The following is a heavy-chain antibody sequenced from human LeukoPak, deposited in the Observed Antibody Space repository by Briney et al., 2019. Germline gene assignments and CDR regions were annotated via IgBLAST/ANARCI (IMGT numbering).Heavy chain of an antibody. D-gene: IGHD5-24*01. CDR3: ARQGSRDGYNWDGRKSEGQFDY. CDR2: IYPVDPDT. V-gene: IGHV5-51*01. Sequence: GESLKISCKGSGYSFTNYWIGWVRQMPGESLEWMGVIYPVDPDTRYSPSFQGQVTISADKSISTAYLQWSSLKASDTAMYYCARQGSRDGYNWDGRKSEGQFDYWGQGTLVTVSS. CDR1: GYSFTNYW. J-gene: IGHJ4*02.